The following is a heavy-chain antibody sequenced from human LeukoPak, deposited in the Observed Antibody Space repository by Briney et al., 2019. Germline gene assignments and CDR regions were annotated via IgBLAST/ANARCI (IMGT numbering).Heavy chain of an antibody. D-gene: IGHD3-22*01. Sequence: GGSLRLSCEASGFILSSYEMNWVRRAPGKGLEWVSYINSDRRKVYYGDSVKGRFTISRDNAKNSLYLQMNSLTVEDTAVDYCSRDGEYDSSGYLSQLFDYWGQGTLVTVSS. CDR1: GFILSSYE. CDR3: SRDGEYDSSGYLSQLFDY. CDR2: INSDRRKV. J-gene: IGHJ4*02. V-gene: IGHV3-48*03.